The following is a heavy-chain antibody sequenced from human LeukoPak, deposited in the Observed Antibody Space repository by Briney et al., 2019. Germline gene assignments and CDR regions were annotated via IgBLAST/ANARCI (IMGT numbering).Heavy chain of an antibody. D-gene: IGHD3-22*01. CDR3: ARASYSYDINGWVPFDY. CDR2: IYASGST. J-gene: IGHJ4*02. V-gene: IGHV4-61*02. Sequence: SQTLSLTCTVSGGSISSKSYYWSWIRQPAGKGLEWIGRIYASGSTDYNPSLKSRVTISRDTSKNEFSLILSSVTAADTAVYYCARASYSYDINGWVPFDYWGQGTLVTVSS. CDR1: GGSISSKSYY.